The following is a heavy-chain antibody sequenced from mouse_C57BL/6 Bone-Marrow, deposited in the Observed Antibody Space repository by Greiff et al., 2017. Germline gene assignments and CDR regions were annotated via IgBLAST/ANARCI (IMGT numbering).Heavy chain of an antibody. J-gene: IGHJ3*01. D-gene: IGHD1-1*01. CDR1: GYTFTSYW. Sequence: QVQLQQPGAELVKPGASVKMSCKASGYTFTSYWITWVKQRPGQGLEWIGDIYPGSGSTNYNEKFKSKATLTVDTSSSTAYMQLSSLTSEDSAVYYCAVDYYGSSSWFAYWGQGTLVTVSA. CDR2: IYPGSGST. CDR3: AVDYYGSSSWFAY. V-gene: IGHV1-55*01.